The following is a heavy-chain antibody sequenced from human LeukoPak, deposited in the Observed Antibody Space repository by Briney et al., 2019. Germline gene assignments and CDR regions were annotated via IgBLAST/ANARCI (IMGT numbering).Heavy chain of an antibody. CDR3: SSEDKYCTGAICGLF. D-gene: IGHD2-8*02. CDR1: GYTLSAYY. V-gene: IGHV1-2*02. CDR2: IIPDSGGT. Sequence: ASVKVSGNPSGYTLSAYYILWVRQSPGQGLEWMGFIIPDSGGTTYQQNFQGRVTMTRDTSISAFYMELSSLRPDDTAVYYCSSEDKYCTGAICGLFWGQGGQLSVSS. J-gene: IGHJ4*02.